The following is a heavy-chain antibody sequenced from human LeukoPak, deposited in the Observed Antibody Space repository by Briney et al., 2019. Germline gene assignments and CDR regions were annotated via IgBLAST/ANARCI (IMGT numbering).Heavy chain of an antibody. Sequence: ASVKVSCKVSGYTLTELSMHWVRQAPGKGLEWMGGLDPEDGETIYAQKFQGRVTMTEDTSTDTAYMELSSLRSEDTAVYYCATLVGYCSSTSCHNWFDPWGQGALVTVSS. J-gene: IGHJ5*02. V-gene: IGHV1-24*01. CDR3: ATLVGYCSSTSCHNWFDP. CDR1: GYTLTELS. D-gene: IGHD2-2*01. CDR2: LDPEDGET.